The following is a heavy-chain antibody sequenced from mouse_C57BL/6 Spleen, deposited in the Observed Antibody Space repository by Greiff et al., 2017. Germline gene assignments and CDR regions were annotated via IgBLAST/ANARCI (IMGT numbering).Heavy chain of an antibody. CDR3: ARSPVRGLRYLDY. D-gene: IGHD1-1*01. CDR2: ISSGSSTI. CDR1: GFTFSDYG. Sequence: EVQGVESGGGLVKPGGSLKLSCAASGFTFSDYGMHWVRQAPEKGLEWVAYISSGSSTIYYADTVKGRFTISRDNAENTLCLQMTSLRSEDTAMYYCARSPVRGLRYLDYWGQGTTLTVSS. V-gene: IGHV5-17*01. J-gene: IGHJ2*01.